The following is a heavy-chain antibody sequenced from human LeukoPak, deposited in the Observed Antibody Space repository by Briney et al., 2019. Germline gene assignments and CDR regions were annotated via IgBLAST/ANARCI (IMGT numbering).Heavy chain of an antibody. Sequence: SVKVSCKASGYTFTSYDINWVRQAPGQGLEWMGGIIPIFGTANYAQKFQGRVTITTDESTSTAYMELSSLRSEDTAVYYCARDSDQDWYFDLWGRGTLVTVSS. V-gene: IGHV1-69*05. CDR1: GYTFTSYD. CDR3: ARDSDQDWYFDL. CDR2: IIPIFGTA. D-gene: IGHD2-2*01. J-gene: IGHJ2*01.